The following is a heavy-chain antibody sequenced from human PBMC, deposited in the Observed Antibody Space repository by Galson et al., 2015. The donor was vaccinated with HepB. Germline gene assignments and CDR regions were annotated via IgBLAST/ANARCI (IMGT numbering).Heavy chain of an antibody. CDR1: GYTFTGYY. V-gene: IGHV1-2*04. Sequence: SVKVSCKASGYTFTGYYMHWVRQAPGQGLEWMGWINPNSGGTNYAQKFQGWVTMTRDTSISTAYMELSRLRSDDTAVYYCARPIAAAGGDAFDIWGQGTMVTVSS. CDR3: ARPIAAAGGDAFDI. J-gene: IGHJ3*02. D-gene: IGHD6-13*01. CDR2: INPNSGGT.